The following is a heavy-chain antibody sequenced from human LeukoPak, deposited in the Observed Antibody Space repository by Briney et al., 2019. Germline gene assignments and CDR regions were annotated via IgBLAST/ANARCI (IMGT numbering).Heavy chain of an antibody. J-gene: IGHJ4*02. CDR2: ISSSSSYI. V-gene: IGHV3-21*01. CDR1: GFTLSSYS. Sequence: GGSLRLSCAASGFTLSSYSMNWVRQAPGKGLEWVSSISSSSSYIYYADSVKGRFTISRDNAKNSLYLQMNSLRAEDTAVYYCARDGSGSLQFPDYWGQGTLVTVSS. CDR3: ARDGSGSLQFPDY. D-gene: IGHD6-6*01.